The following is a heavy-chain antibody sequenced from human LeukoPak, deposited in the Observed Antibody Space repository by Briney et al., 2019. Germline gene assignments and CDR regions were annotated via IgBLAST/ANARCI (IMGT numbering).Heavy chain of an antibody. J-gene: IGHJ6*04. CDR2: IKQDGSER. Sequence: GGSLRLSCAASGFTFDDYGMSWVRQAPGKGLEWVATIKQDGSERYYVDSVKGRFTISRDNAQNSLSLQMNSLRAEDTAVYYCAELGITMIGGVWGKGTTVTISS. CDR3: AELGITMIGGV. V-gene: IGHV3-7*01. D-gene: IGHD3-10*02. CDR1: GFTFDDYG.